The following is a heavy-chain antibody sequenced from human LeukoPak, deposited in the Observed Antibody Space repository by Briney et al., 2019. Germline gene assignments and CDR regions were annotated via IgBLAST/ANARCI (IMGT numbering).Heavy chain of an antibody. Sequence: GGSLRLSCAASGFTFSDYAIHWVRQAPGKGLEWVAVISYDGNNKYYVDSVKGRFTISRDNSKKTVYLQMNSLRAEDTAVYYCARDLKYYYDTSGYLGLSYWGQGALVTVSS. CDR2: ISYDGNNK. J-gene: IGHJ4*02. V-gene: IGHV3-30-3*01. CDR1: GFTFSDYA. CDR3: ARDLKYYYDTSGYLGLSY. D-gene: IGHD3-22*01.